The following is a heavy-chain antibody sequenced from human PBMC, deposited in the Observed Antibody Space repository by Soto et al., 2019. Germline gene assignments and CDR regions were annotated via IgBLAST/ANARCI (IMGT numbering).Heavy chain of an antibody. CDR1: GGTFSSYA. CDR3: ASSDYDSSGPFDY. Sequence: GASVKVSCKASGGTFSSYAISWVRQAPGQGLEWMGGIIPIFGTANYAQKFQGRVTITADESTSTAYMELSSLRSEDTAVCYCASSDYDSSGPFDYWGQGTLVTVSS. CDR2: IIPIFGTA. V-gene: IGHV1-69*13. D-gene: IGHD3-22*01. J-gene: IGHJ4*02.